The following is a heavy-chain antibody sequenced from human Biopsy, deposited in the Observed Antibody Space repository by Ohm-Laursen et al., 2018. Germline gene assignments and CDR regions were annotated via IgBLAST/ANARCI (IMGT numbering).Heavy chain of an antibody. D-gene: IGHD3-3*01. Sequence: GTLSLTWTVSGGSIGGSGDYWSWIRQPPGKGLEWIGYISDTGTTNHNPSLRGRVAMSVDTSKNQFSLQLTSVTAADTAMFFCARLFRLDDYWNDDPPDGFDVWGQGTMVTVSS. V-gene: IGHV4-61*08. J-gene: IGHJ3*01. CDR1: GGSIGGSGDY. CDR2: ISDTGTT. CDR3: ARLFRLDDYWNDDPPDGFDV.